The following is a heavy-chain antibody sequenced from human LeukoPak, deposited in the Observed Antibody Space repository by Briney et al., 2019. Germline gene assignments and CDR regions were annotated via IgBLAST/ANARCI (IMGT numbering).Heavy chain of an antibody. CDR3: ARHLGAPYYDFWSWFDP. CDR2: IYYSGST. V-gene: IGHV4-39*01. D-gene: IGHD3-3*01. Sequence: TETLSLTCTVSVGSISSSSYYWGSIRQPPGKGLERTGSIYYSGSTYYNPSLKSRVTISVDTSKNQFSLKLSSVTAADTAVYYCARHLGAPYYDFWSWFDPWGQGTLVTVSS. J-gene: IGHJ5*02. CDR1: VGSISSSSYY.